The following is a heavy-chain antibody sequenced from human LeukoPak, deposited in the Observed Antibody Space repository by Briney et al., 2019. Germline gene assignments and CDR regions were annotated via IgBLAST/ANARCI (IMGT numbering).Heavy chain of an antibody. CDR1: GYRLNELS. CDR2: FDPEEGKT. V-gene: IGHV1-24*01. CDR3: ATNTYNGYAIDS. J-gene: IGHJ4*02. D-gene: IGHD5-12*01. Sequence: ASVKVSCKVSGYRLNELSIHWVRQGPGKGLEWMGGFDPEEGKTTYAQKLQGRVSMTEDTSTDTAFMELRSLRSEDTAVYYCATNTYNGYAIDSWGQGTLITVSS.